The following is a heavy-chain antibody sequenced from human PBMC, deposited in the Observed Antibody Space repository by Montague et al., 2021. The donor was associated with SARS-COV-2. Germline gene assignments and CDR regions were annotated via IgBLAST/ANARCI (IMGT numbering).Heavy chain of an antibody. D-gene: IGHD3-16*01. CDR3: ARTWRFGQSYGLDI. CDR2: AYYVPSTNXANT. CDR1: GDSISSYY. J-gene: IGHJ3*02. V-gene: IGHV4-59*01. Sequence: SETLSLTCSVSGDSISSYYYNWIRQTPGKGLEWIGYAYYVPSTNXANTNSNPSLKRRVTISLDTSENQFSLKLGSVTAADTAVYYCARTWRFGQSYGLDIWGQGTMVTVSS.